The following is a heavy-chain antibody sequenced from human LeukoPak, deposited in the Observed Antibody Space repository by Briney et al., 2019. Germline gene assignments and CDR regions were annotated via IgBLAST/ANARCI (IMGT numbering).Heavy chain of an antibody. CDR1: GDSISSYY. D-gene: IGHD6-6*01. Sequence: SETLSLTCTVSGDSISSYYWSWIRQPPGKGLEWIGYIYTSGGTNYIPSLKGRVTISIDTSKIQFSLKLSSVTAADSAVYYCARLTRLSTSPDRYYLDYWGQGTLVTVSS. CDR2: IYTSGGT. V-gene: IGHV4-4*09. CDR3: ARLTRLSTSPDRYYLDY. J-gene: IGHJ4*02.